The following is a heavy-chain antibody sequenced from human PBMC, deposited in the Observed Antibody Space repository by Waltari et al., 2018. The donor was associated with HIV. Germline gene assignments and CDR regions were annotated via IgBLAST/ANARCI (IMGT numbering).Heavy chain of an antibody. V-gene: IGHV3-23*01. CDR1: GFTFSSYA. CDR2: ISGSGGST. Sequence: EVQLLESGGGLVQPGGSLRLSCAASGFTFSSYAMSWVRQAPGKGLEWVSAISGSGGSTYYADSVKGRFTISRDNSKNTLYLQMNSLRAEDTAVYYCAKDSRGFIVVVPAAPDYWGQGTLVTVSS. D-gene: IGHD2-2*01. J-gene: IGHJ4*02. CDR3: AKDSRGFIVVVPAAPDY.